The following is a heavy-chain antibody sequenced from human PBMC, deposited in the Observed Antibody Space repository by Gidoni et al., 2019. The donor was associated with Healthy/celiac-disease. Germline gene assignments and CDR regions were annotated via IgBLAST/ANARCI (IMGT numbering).Heavy chain of an antibody. Sequence: QVQLQQWGSGLWKPSETLSLTCAVDGGSFRGYYWSWIRQPRGKGLEWVGEIKHSGTTNYNPSLKSRVTISVDPAKIQFSLKLSSVTAADTAVYYCARGRSSSSRLYYYYGMDVWGQGTTVTVSS. D-gene: IGHD6-13*01. CDR3: ARGRSSSSRLYYYYGMDV. CDR1: GGSFRGYY. V-gene: IGHV4-34*01. J-gene: IGHJ6*02. CDR2: IKHSGTT.